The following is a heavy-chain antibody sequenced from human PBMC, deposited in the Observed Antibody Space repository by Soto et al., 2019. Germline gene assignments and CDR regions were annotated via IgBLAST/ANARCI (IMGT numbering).Heavy chain of an antibody. CDR2: AYYSGST. V-gene: IGHV4-39*01. D-gene: IGHD2-15*01. Sequence: QLQLQESGPGLVKPSETLSLACTVSGGSISSSRYSWGWIRQPPGKGLEWIGSAYYSGSTYYNPSLKSRVTKSVDTSKNQFSLKLSSVTAADTAVYYCATRQGGSYNWFDPWGQGTLVTVSS. J-gene: IGHJ5*02. CDR1: GGSISSSRYS. CDR3: ATRQGGSYNWFDP.